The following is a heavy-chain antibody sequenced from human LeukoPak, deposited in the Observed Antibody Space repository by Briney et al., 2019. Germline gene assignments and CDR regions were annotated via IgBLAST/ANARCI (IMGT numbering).Heavy chain of an antibody. CDR3: ARGTIAAPGVDY. V-gene: IGHV3-13*01. Sequence: GGSLRLSCAASGFTFSRYDMHWVRQATGKSLEWVSAIGTAGATYYPGSVKGRFTISRENAKNSLYLQMNSLTAGDTAVYYCARGTIAAPGVDYWGQGTLVTVSS. D-gene: IGHD6-13*01. CDR2: IGTAGAT. J-gene: IGHJ4*02. CDR1: GFTFSRYD.